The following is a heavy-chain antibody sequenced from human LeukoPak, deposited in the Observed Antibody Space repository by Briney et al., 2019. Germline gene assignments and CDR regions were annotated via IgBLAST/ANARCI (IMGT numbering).Heavy chain of an antibody. J-gene: IGHJ4*02. CDR3: VRENWYYDH. D-gene: IGHD3-16*01. CDR1: GYTFTAYH. V-gene: IGHV1-2*02. CDR2: IYPPTGGT. Sequence: GASVKVSCKTSGYTFTAYHMRWVRQAPGQGLEFMGWIYPPTGGTILAEKFQGRVTMTGDTSITTAYMELSGLNFDDTAVYYCVRENWYYDHWGQGTLVTVSS.